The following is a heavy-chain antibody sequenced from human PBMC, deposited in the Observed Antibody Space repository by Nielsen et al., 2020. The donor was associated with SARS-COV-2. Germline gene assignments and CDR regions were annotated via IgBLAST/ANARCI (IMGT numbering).Heavy chain of an antibody. V-gene: IGHV1-8*01. Sequence: ASVKVSCKASGYTFTSYDINWVRQATGQGLEWMGWMNPNSGNTGYAQKFQGRVTMTRNTSISTAYMELSSLRSEDTAVYYCARARYCSSTSCYKGVTGFDPWGQGTLVTVSS. CDR2: MNPNSGNT. J-gene: IGHJ5*02. CDR3: ARARYCSSTSCYKGVTGFDP. D-gene: IGHD2-2*02. CDR1: GYTFTSYD.